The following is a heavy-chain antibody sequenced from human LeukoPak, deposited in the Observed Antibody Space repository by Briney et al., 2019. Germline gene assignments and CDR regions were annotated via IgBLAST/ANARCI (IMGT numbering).Heavy chain of an antibody. V-gene: IGHV3-48*03. D-gene: IGHD3-3*01. J-gene: IGHJ6*02. CDR2: ISVSGGTI. CDR3: ARGDGGYYYGMDV. CDR1: GFTFSSYE. Sequence: GGSLRLSCAASGFTFSSYEMNWVRQAPGKGLEWVSYISVSGGTIKYADSVKGRFTISRDNAKNSLYLHLNSLRVEDTAFYYCARGDGGYYYGMDVWGQGTTDTVSS.